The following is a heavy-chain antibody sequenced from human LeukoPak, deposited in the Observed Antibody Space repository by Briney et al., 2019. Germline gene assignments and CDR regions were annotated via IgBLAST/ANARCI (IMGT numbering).Heavy chain of an antibody. CDR3: ASLRGGSGWDAFDI. V-gene: IGHV5-51*01. J-gene: IGHJ3*02. CDR2: IYPGDYDT. D-gene: IGHD6-19*01. Sequence: GESLKISCKGSGYSFTSDWIAWVRQMPRKGLERRGIIYPGDYDTRYSPSFQGQVAISADKSIRTAYLQWSSLKASDTAMYYCASLRGGSGWDAFDIWGQGTMVTVSS. CDR1: GYSFTSDW.